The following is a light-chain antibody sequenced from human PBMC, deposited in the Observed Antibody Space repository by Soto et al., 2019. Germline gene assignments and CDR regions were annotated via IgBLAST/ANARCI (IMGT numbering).Light chain of an antibody. CDR1: QSIATSQ. V-gene: IGKV3-20*01. CDR2: GAS. Sequence: EMVLTQSPGTLSLSPGERATLFCRASQSIATSQLAWYQQKPGQAPRLLIGASTRATGIPDRFSDSGSGTDYTLTIRRLEPEDFAVYYCQQFAASPRTFGHGTTVEIK. J-gene: IGKJ1*01. CDR3: QQFAASPRT.